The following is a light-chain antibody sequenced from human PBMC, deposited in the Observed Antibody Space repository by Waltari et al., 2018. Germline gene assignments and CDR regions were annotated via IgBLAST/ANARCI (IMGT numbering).Light chain of an antibody. CDR1: QSVSRA. V-gene: IGKV3-20*01. CDR3: QHYVKLPVT. Sequence: EIVLTQSPGTLSLSPGERVTLSCMASQSVSRALAWYQQKPGQAPRLLNYGASTRATGVPDRFSGSGSGTDFSLTISSLDPEDFAVYYCQHYVKLPVTYGQGTKVEI. J-gene: IGKJ1*01. CDR2: GAS.